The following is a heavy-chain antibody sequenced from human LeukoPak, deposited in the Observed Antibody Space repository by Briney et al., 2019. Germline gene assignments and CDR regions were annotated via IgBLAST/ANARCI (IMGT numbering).Heavy chain of an antibody. J-gene: IGHJ4*02. Sequence: PSQTLSLTCTVSGGSISSGGYYWSWIRQDPGKGLEWIGYIYFSGSTYYNPSLNSRLTISLDTSGNQFSLQLSSVTAADTAVYYCARDYDGSGYSFDCWGQGTLVTASS. D-gene: IGHD3-22*01. CDR1: GGSISSGGYY. CDR2: IYFSGST. CDR3: ARDYDGSGYSFDC. V-gene: IGHV4-31*03.